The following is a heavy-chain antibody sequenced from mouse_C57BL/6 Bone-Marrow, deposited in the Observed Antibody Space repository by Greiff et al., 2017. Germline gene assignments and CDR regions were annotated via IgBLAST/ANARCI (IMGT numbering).Heavy chain of an antibody. V-gene: IGHV14-4*01. J-gene: IGHJ2*01. CDR2: IDPENGDT. CDR1: GFNIKDDY. D-gene: IGHD4-1*01. Sequence: EVQVVESGAELVRPGASVKLSCTASGFNIKDDYMHWVKQRPEQGLEWIGWIDPENGDTEYASKFQGKATITADTSSNTAYLQLSSLTSADTAVYYCTRELGPFDYWGQGTTLTVSS. CDR3: TRELGPFDY.